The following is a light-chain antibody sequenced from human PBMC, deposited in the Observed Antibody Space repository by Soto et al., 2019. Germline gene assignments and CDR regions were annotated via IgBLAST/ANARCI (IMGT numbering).Light chain of an antibody. CDR1: HSISSW. CDR2: DAS. J-gene: IGKJ2*01. V-gene: IGKV1-5*01. CDR3: QQYNSYSL. Sequence: DIQMTQSPSTLSASVGDRVTITCRASHSISSWLAWYQQKPGKAPKLLIYDASSLESGVPSRFSGSGDGTEFSLSASSLQPDDFATYFCQQYNSYSLFGGGTKLETK.